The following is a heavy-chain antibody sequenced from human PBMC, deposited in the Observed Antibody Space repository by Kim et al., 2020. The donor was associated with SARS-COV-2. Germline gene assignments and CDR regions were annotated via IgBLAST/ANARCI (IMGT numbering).Heavy chain of an antibody. V-gene: IGHV3-15*01. Sequence: YDAPVKGRFTISRDDSKNTVYLQMNSLKADDTAVYYCTTDPSDGSGFGPGYWGQGTLVTVSS. J-gene: IGHJ4*02. CDR3: TTDPSDGSGFGPGY. D-gene: IGHD3-22*01.